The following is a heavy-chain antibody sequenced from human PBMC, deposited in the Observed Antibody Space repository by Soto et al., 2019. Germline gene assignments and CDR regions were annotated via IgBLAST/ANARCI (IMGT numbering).Heavy chain of an antibody. CDR2: ISYDGSNK. CDR3: AKDRGHYYGSGSYYTNYYGMDV. Sequence: GGSLRLSCAASGFTFSSYVMHWVRQSPGKGLEWVAVISYDGSNKYYADSVKGRFTISRDNSKNTLYLQMNSLRAEDTAVYYCAKDRGHYYGSGSYYTNYYGMDVWGQGTTVTVSS. V-gene: IGHV3-30*18. D-gene: IGHD3-10*01. CDR1: GFTFSSYV. J-gene: IGHJ6*02.